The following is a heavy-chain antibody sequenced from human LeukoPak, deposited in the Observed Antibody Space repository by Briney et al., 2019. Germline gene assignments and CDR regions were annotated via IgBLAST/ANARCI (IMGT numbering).Heavy chain of an antibody. CDR3: ARSGGRIGITGTTSGL. J-gene: IGHJ2*01. CDR1: GYTFTGYY. V-gene: IGHV1-2*02. CDR2: INPNSGGT. D-gene: IGHD1-7*01. Sequence: ASVKVSCKASGYTFTGYYLHWVRQAPGQGLEWMGWINPNSGGTNYAQKFQGRVTMTRDTSISTAYMELSRLRSDDTAVYYCARSGGRIGITGTTSGLWGRGTLVTVSS.